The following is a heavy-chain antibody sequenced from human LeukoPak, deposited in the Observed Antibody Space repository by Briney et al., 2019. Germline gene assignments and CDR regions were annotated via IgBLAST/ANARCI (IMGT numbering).Heavy chain of an antibody. CDR2: IDPSDSYT. CDR1: GYSFISYW. J-gene: IGHJ4*02. CDR3: AREVVGATTLFDY. V-gene: IGHV5-10-1*01. D-gene: IGHD1-26*01. Sequence: PGEPLKISCRGSGYSFISYWISWVRQMPGKGLEWMGRIDPSDSYTNYSPSFQGHVTISADKSISTAYLQWSSLKASDTAMYYCAREVVGATTLFDYWGQGTLVTVSS.